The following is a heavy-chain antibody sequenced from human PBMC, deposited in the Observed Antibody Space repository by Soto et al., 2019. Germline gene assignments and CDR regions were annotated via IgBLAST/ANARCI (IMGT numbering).Heavy chain of an antibody. D-gene: IGHD6-13*01. J-gene: IGHJ6*02. CDR2: IWYDGSNK. V-gene: IGHV3-33*01. CDR3: ARDIAAAGTSYYYSGMDV. CDR1: GFTFSSYG. Sequence: QVQLVESGGGVVQPGRSLRLSCAASGFTFSSYGMHWVRQAPGKGLEWVAVIWYDGSNKYYADSVKGRFTISRDNSKNTLYLQMNSLGAEDTAVYYCARDIAAAGTSYYYSGMDVWGQGTTVTVSS.